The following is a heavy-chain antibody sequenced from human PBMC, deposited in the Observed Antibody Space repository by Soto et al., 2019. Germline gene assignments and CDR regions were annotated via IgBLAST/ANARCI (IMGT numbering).Heavy chain of an antibody. Sequence: QVQLQESGPGLVKPSQTLSLTCTVSGGSISSGDYYWSWIRQPPGKGLEWIGYIYYSGSTYYNPSLKSRVTISVDTSKNQFSLKLSSVTAADTAVYYCARDRGNGGNFRPMYYFDYWGQGTLVTVSS. CDR2: IYYSGST. D-gene: IGHD2-21*02. CDR3: ARDRGNGGNFRPMYYFDY. V-gene: IGHV4-30-4*01. J-gene: IGHJ4*02. CDR1: GGSISSGDYY.